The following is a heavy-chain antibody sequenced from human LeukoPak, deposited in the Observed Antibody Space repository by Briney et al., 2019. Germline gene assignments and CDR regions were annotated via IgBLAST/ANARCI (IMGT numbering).Heavy chain of an antibody. Sequence: GGSLRLSCAASGFTFSDYYMSWIRQAPGKGLEWVSCVTSSGNTIDYADSVKGRFIISRDNAKNSLYLQMNSLTAEDTAVYYCARARRGGPFDYWGQGTLVTVSA. D-gene: IGHD3-16*01. V-gene: IGHV3-11*01. CDR1: GFTFSDYY. J-gene: IGHJ4*02. CDR3: ARARRGGPFDY. CDR2: VTSSGNTI.